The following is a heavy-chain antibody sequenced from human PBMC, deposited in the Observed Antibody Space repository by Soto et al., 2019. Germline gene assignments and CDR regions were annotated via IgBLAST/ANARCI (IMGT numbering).Heavy chain of an antibody. CDR1: GFTFSSYA. Sequence: GGSLRLSCVASGFTFSSYAMSWVRQTPGKGLEWVSGISGSGGRTYYADSVKGRFTISRDNSNNTLSLQMHILRVEDTAVYFCAKGGYYSLFDIWGQGTVVTVSS. D-gene: IGHD3-16*01. J-gene: IGHJ3*02. CDR2: ISGSGGRT. V-gene: IGHV3-23*01. CDR3: AKGGYYSLFDI.